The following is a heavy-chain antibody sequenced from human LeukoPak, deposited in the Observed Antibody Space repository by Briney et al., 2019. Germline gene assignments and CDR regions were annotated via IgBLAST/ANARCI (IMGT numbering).Heavy chain of an antibody. V-gene: IGHV4-34*01. Sequence: PSETLSLTCAVYGGSFSGYYWSWIRQPPGKGLEWIGEINHSGSTNYNPSLKSRVTISVDKSKNQFSLKLSSVTAADTAVYYCARPYYYYMDVWGKGTTATVSS. J-gene: IGHJ6*03. CDR1: GGSFSGYY. CDR2: INHSGST. CDR3: ARPYYYYMDV.